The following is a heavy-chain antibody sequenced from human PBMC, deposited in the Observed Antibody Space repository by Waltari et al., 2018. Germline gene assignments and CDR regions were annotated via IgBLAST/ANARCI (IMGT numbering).Heavy chain of an antibody. D-gene: IGHD6-6*01. CDR2: IYYSGGT. CDR1: NVSISSGAYY. Sequence: QLHLQESGPELVKPSETLYLTCTVSNVSISSGAYYWGWIRQPAGKGPEWVGNIYYSGGTSYNPSLGSGVAISVDTSKNQFFLSRTSVTAADAAIYYCARAECSTSSCFFVSGFDPWGQGIQVTVSS. J-gene: IGHJ5*02. V-gene: IGHV4-39*01. CDR3: ARAECSTSSCFFVSGFDP.